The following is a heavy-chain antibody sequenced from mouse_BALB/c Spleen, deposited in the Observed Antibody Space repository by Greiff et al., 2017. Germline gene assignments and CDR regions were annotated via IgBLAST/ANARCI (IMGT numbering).Heavy chain of an antibody. CDR1: GFNIKDTY. J-gene: IGHJ1*01. CDR3: ARDWYFDV. V-gene: IGHV14-3*02. CDR2: IDPANGNT. Sequence: DVQLQESGAELVKPGASVKLSCTASGFNIKDTYMHWVKQRPEQGLEWIGRIDPANGNTKYDPKFQGKATITADTSSNTAYLQLSSLTSEDTAVYYCARDWYFDVWGAGTTVTVSS.